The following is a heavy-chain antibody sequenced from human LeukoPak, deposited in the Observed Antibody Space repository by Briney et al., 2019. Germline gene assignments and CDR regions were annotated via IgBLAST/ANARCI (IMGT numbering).Heavy chain of an antibody. CDR2: MHYSGST. CDR1: GGSITKNGYY. D-gene: IGHD1-26*01. J-gene: IGHJ4*02. V-gene: IGHV4-39*07. Sequence: SETLSLTCSVSGGSITKNGYYWGWIRQSPETGLEWIGSMHYSGSTYYNPSLNSRVTISVDTSKNQFSLKLTSVTAADTAVYYCARLGWELPEYYFDYWGQGTLVTVSS. CDR3: ARLGWELPEYYFDY.